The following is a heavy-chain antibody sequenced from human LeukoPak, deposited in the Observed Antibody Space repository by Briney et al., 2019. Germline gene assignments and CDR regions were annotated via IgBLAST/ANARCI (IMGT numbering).Heavy chain of an antibody. CDR3: ARSSLAAPPDY. CDR1: GGSISSGDYY. J-gene: IGHJ4*02. D-gene: IGHD6-6*01. CDR2: FYDSGSA. V-gene: IGHV4-61*08. Sequence: SETLSLTCTVSGGSISSGDYYWSWIRQPPGKGLEWIGYFYDSGSANYNPSLKSRVTISVDTSKNQFSLKLSSVTAADTAVYYCARSSLAAPPDYWGQGTLVTVSS.